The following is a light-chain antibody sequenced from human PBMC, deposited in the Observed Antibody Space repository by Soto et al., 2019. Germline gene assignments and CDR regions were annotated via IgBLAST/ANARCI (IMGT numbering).Light chain of an antibody. V-gene: IGKV1-33*01. CDR3: QKYDDVPQ. J-gene: IGKJ3*01. Sequence: DIQMTQSPSSLSASVGDTVTITCQASQDITNHLNWYQQKPGKAPNLLIYDASHLETGVPSRFSGSGSGTYFTLTISSRQPEDIATYYCQKYDDVPQFGPGTKVDF. CDR2: DAS. CDR1: QDITNH.